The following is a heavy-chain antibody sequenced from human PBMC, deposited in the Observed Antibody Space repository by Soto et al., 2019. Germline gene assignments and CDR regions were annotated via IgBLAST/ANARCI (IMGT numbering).Heavy chain of an antibody. CDR1: GFTFDDYA. CDR2: ISWNSGSI. D-gene: IGHD2-2*01. CDR3: IKDVQLTVRLAWCFYL. V-gene: IGHV3-9*01. Sequence: EVQLVESGGGLVQPGRSLRLSCAASGFTFDDYAMHWVRQAPGKGLEWVSGISWNSGSIGYADSVKGRFNISRDNAKNTLYQQSKSTRANETDFYCSIKDVQLTVRLAWCFYLAGRGTLVTVSS. J-gene: IGHJ2*01.